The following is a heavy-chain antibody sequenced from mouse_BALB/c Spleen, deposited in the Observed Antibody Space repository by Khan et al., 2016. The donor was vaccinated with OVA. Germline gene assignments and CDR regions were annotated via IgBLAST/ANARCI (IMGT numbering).Heavy chain of an antibody. V-gene: IGHV1-7*01. J-gene: IGHJ2*01. Sequence: QVQLQQSGAELAKPGASVKMSCKASGYTFANYWMHWVKQRPGQGLDWIGYINPSTGYTDYNQKFKDKATLTADKSTSTAYMQLVSLTSDDSAVYCCSSLCSSYGPTFVYLRQGTTLTVSS. CDR1: GYTFANYW. D-gene: IGHD1-1*01. CDR2: INPSTGYT. CDR3: SSLCSSYGPTFVY.